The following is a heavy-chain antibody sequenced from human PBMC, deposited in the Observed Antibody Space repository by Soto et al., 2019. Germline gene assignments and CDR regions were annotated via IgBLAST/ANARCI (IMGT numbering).Heavy chain of an antibody. CDR1: GGSISSGGYY. CDR3: ARNYCSSTSRSRLAWFDP. V-gene: IGHV4-31*03. D-gene: IGHD2-2*01. J-gene: IGHJ5*02. CDR2: IYYSGST. Sequence: SETLSLTCTVSGGSISSGGYYWSWIRQHPGKGLEWIGYIYYSGSTYYNPSLKSRVTISVDTSKNQFSLKLSSVTAADTAVYYCARNYCSSTSRSRLAWFDPWGQAPLVTVSS.